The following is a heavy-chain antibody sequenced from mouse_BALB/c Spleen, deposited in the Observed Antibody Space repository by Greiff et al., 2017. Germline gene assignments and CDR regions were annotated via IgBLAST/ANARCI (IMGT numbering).Heavy chain of an antibody. Sequence: VQLQQSGAELVRPGSSVKISCKASGYAFSSYWMNWVKQRPGQGLEWIGQIYPGDGDTNYNGKFKGKATLTADKSSSTAYMQLSSLTSEDSAVYFCARDGNYGFDVWGAGTTVTVSS. J-gene: IGHJ1*01. CDR2: IYPGDGDT. CDR3: ARDGNYGFDV. CDR1: GYAFSSYW. V-gene: IGHV1-80*01. D-gene: IGHD2-1*01.